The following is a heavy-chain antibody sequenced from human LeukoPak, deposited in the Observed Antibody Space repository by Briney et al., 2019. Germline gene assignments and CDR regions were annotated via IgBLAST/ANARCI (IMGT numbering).Heavy chain of an antibody. Sequence: PGGSLRLSCAASGFTFTNYAMNWVRQAPGKGLEWVSTLSPSGADTYYADSVKGRFTISRDISKNTLYLQMNSLRAEDTAVYYCARRAYNWGAFDIWGQGTTVTVSS. CDR2: LSPSGADT. D-gene: IGHD5-24*01. J-gene: IGHJ3*02. V-gene: IGHV3-23*01. CDR3: ARRAYNWGAFDI. CDR1: GFTFTNYA.